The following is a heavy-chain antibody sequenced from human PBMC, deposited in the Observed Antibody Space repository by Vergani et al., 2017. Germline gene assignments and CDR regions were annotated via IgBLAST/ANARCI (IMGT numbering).Heavy chain of an antibody. J-gene: IGHJ4*02. V-gene: IGHV3-21*01. CDR2: ISSSSSYI. Sequence: EVQLVESGGGLVKPGGSLRLSCAASGFTFSSYSMNWVRHGPGKGLEWVSSISSSSSYIYYADSVKGRFTISRDNAKNSLYLQMNSLRAEDTAVYYGARSRPSGAAASDYWGQGTLVTVSS. CDR1: GFTFSSYS. D-gene: IGHD6-25*01. CDR3: ARSRPSGAAASDY.